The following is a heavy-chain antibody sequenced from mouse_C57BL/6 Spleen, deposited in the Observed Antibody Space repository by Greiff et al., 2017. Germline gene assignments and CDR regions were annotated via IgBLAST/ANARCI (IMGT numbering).Heavy chain of an antibody. J-gene: IGHJ1*03. Sequence: EVNVVESGGGLVKPGGSLKLSCAASGFTFSSYAMSWVRQTPEKRLEWVATISDGGSYTYYPDNVKGRFTISRDNAKNNLYLQMSHLKSEDTAMYYCARDEDYYGSSLWYFDVWGTGTTVTVSS. CDR2: ISDGGSYT. CDR1: GFTFSSYA. V-gene: IGHV5-4*01. D-gene: IGHD1-1*01. CDR3: ARDEDYYGSSLWYFDV.